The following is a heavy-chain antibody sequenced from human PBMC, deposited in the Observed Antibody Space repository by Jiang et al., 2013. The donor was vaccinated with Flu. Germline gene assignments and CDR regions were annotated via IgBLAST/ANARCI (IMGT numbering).Heavy chain of an antibody. V-gene: IGHV1-69*01. D-gene: IGHD6-13*01. CDR3: AREAAAATFHWYFDL. J-gene: IGHJ2*01. Sequence: KFQGRVTITADESSTTSYMELSSLRSEDTALYYCAREAAAATFHWYFDLWGRGTLVTVSS.